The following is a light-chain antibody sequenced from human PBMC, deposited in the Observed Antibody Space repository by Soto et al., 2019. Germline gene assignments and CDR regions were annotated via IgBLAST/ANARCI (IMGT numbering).Light chain of an antibody. V-gene: IGLV1-44*01. CDR3: AAWYDSLKGA. J-gene: IGLJ1*01. CDR2: SNN. Sequence: QSVLTQPPSASGSPGQRVTISCSGSSSNIGSSTVNWYQQLPGTAPKLLIYSNNQRPSGVPDRFSGSKSGTSASLAISGLPSAHEADYYCAAWYDSLKGAFGTATKV. CDR1: SSNIGSST.